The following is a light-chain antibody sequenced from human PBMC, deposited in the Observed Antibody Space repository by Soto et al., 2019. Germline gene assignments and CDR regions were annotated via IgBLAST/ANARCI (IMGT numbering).Light chain of an antibody. Sequence: DIQMTQPPSSLSASVGDRVTITCLASQSINRFLNWYQQKPGKAPKLLIYAASSLQSGVPSRFSGSGSGTDFTLTISSLQPEDFATYYCQQSYSPPPVTFGQGTRLEIK. CDR1: QSINRF. CDR2: AAS. CDR3: QQSYSPPPVT. J-gene: IGKJ5*01. V-gene: IGKV1-39*01.